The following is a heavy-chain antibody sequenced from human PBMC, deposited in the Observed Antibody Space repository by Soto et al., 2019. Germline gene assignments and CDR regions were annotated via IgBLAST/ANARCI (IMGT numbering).Heavy chain of an antibody. CDR2: IYYTGNT. J-gene: IGHJ4*02. V-gene: IGHV4-31*03. Sequence: QVQLQESGPGLVKPSQTLSLSCSVSGGPISSGGYYWSWIRQHPGKGLEWVGYIYYTGNTYYNPSLKGRVTISADTSKNQFSLKLSSVAAADTAVYYCARLDGYGSFDYWGQGTLVTVSS. D-gene: IGHD5-12*01. CDR3: ARLDGYGSFDY. CDR1: GGPISSGGYY.